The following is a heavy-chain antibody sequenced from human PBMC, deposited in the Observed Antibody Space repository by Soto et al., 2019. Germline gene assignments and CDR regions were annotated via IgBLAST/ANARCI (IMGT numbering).Heavy chain of an antibody. J-gene: IGHJ4*02. CDR1: GYTFISYG. V-gene: IGHV1-18*01. Sequence: QVQLVQSGAEVKKPGASVKVSCKASGYTFISYGISWVRQAPGQGLEWMGWISGYNGNTKYAQKRHGTVTMTPDTAKSTAYMELRSLRSDDTAVYYCARDLGAQIVAYWGQGTLVTVSS. CDR3: ARDLGAQIVAY. D-gene: IGHD1-26*01. CDR2: ISGYNGNT.